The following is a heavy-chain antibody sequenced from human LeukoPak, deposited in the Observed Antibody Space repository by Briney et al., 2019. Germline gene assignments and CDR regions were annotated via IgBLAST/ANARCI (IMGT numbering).Heavy chain of an antibody. Sequence: QAGGSLRLSCAASGFTFDDYAMHWVRQAPGKGLEWVSGISWNSGSIGYADSVKGRFTISRDNAKNSLYLQMNSLRAEDTALYYCAKSFGGGYDESYYFDYWGQGTLVTVSS. V-gene: IGHV3-9*01. J-gene: IGHJ4*02. CDR1: GFTFDDYA. D-gene: IGHD5-12*01. CDR3: AKSFGGGYDESYYFDY. CDR2: ISWNSGSI.